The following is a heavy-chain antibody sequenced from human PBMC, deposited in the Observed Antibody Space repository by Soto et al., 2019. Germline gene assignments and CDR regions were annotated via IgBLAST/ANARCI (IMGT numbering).Heavy chain of an antibody. CDR2: IWYDGSNK. CDR3: ARDHVLLWFRESTSCMDV. J-gene: IGHJ6*02. V-gene: IGHV3-33*01. CDR1: GFTFSSYG. D-gene: IGHD3-10*01. Sequence: PGGSLRLSCAASGFTFSSYGMHWVRQAPGKGLEWVAVIWYDGSNKYYADSVKGRFTTSRDNSKNTLYLQMNSLRAEDTAVYYCARDHVLLWFRESTSCMDVWGQGTTVTVSS.